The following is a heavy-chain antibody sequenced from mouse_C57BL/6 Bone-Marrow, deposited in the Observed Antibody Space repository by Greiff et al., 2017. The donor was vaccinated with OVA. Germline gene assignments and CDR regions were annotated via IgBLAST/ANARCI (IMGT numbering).Heavy chain of an antibody. J-gene: IGHJ3*01. Sequence: DVMLVESGGGLVQSGRSLRLSCATSGFTFSDFYMEWVRQAPGKGLEWIAASRNKANDYTTEYSASVKGRFIVSRDTSQSILYLQMNALRAEDTAIYYCARDEGYGNSEFAYWGQGTLVTVSA. D-gene: IGHD2-1*01. V-gene: IGHV7-1*01. CDR1: GFTFSDFY. CDR2: SRNKANDYTT. CDR3: ARDEGYGNSEFAY.